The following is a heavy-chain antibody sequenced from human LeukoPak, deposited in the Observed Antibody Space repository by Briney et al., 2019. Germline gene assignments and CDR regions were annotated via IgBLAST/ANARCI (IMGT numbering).Heavy chain of an antibody. CDR1: GGSIRSYY. CDR2: IYHSGST. Sequence: PAGPLSLTCTVSGGSIRSYYWSWIRQPPGKGLEWIGHIYHSGSTNYNPSLKSRVTITVDTDKTQFPLRLSSVTVEDTAVYYCARHYDWGSYPLDYWGQGALVTVSS. CDR3: ARHYDWGSYPLDY. J-gene: IGHJ4*02. D-gene: IGHD3-10*01. V-gene: IGHV4-59*08.